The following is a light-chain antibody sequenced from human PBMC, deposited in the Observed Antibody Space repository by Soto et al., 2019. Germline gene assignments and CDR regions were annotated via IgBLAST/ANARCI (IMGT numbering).Light chain of an antibody. CDR1: QSVTNN. CDR3: QQSYRTPGT. CDR2: GSS. V-gene: IGKV3D-15*01. Sequence: VVKMSPATQSVSIGASAPLSCRASQSVTNNLAWYQQKPGRSPRLIIYGSSPRATGVPATFSGSGSGTEVSPTTISRLQPEDFATYYYQQSYRTPGTFGQGTKVDIK. J-gene: IGKJ1*01.